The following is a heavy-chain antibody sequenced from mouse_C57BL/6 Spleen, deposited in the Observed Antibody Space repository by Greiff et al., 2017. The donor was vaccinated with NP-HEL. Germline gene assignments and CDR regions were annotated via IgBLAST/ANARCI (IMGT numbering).Heavy chain of an antibody. CDR2: ISDGGSYT. V-gene: IGHV5-4*03. CDR3: ERGGAYYSNFDD. D-gene: IGHD2-5*01. CDR1: GFTFSSYA. J-gene: IGHJ2*01. Sequence: EVKLVESGGGLVKPGGSLKLSCAASGFTFSSYAMSWVRQTPEKRLEWVATISDGGSYTYYPDNVKGRFTISRDNAKNNLYLQMSQLKSEDTAMYYCERGGAYYSNFDDWGQGTTLTVSS.